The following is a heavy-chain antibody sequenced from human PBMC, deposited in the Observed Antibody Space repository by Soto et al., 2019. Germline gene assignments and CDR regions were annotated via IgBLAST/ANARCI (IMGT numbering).Heavy chain of an antibody. J-gene: IGHJ4*02. V-gene: IGHV3-30*18. D-gene: IGHD6-13*01. CDR1: GFTFSSYG. CDR2: ISYAGSNK. CDR3: AKKKNSSAGTPPVLFVF. Sequence: SLRLSCAASGFTFSSYGMHWVRQAPGKGLEWVAVISYAGSNKYYADSVKGRFTISRDNPKNTLYLQMNSLRAEDTAVYYCAKKKNSSAGTPPVLFVFWGQGSPVTFSS.